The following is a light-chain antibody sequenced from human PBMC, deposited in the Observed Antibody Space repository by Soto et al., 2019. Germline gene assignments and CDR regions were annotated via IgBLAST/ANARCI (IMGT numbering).Light chain of an antibody. V-gene: IGKV3-11*01. J-gene: IGKJ1*01. CDR2: DAS. Sequence: EIVLTQSPATLSLSPGERATLSCRASQSVSSYLAWYQQKPGQAPRLLIYDASNRATGIPARFSGSGSGTDVTLTICSLEPEDFAVYYCQQRRNWPPWTFGQGTKVEIK. CDR3: QQRRNWPPWT. CDR1: QSVSSY.